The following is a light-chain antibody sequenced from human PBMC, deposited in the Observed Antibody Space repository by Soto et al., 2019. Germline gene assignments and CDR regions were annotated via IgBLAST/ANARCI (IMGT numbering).Light chain of an antibody. CDR3: QQRSIWPWT. CDR2: DTS. CDR1: QSVNNY. J-gene: IGKJ1*01. Sequence: EIVLTQSPATLSLSPGERATLSCRASQSVNNYLAWYQQKPGQAPRLLIYDTSDRATGIPARFSGSGSGTDFTLTIRSLKPEDFAIFYCQQRSIWPWTFGQGTKVEIK. V-gene: IGKV3-11*01.